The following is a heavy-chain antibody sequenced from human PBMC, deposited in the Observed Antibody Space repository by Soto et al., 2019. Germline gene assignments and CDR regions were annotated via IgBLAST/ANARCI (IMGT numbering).Heavy chain of an antibody. J-gene: IGHJ6*03. CDR1: GFTFSSYA. CDR2: ISGSGGST. Sequence: GGSLRLSCAASGFTFSSYAMSWVRQAPGKGLEWVSAISGSGGSTYYADSVKGRFTISRDNSKNTLYLQMNSLRAEDTAVYYWAKMKSYYYYMDVWGKGTTVTVS. V-gene: IGHV3-23*01. CDR3: AKMKSYYYYMDV.